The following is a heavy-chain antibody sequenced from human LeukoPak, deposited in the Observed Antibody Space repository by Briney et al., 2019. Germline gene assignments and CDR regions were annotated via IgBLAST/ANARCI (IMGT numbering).Heavy chain of an antibody. CDR3: ARGGVRGFY. J-gene: IGHJ4*02. CDR2: ICGDGSSS. Sequence: GGSLRLSCAASGFTFSTYWMHWVRQPPGKGLVWVSRICGDGSSSTYAAPVKRRFTSSRDNAKNTLYLQMHTLRAEDTAVYYCARGGVRGFYWGQGSLGTVSS. D-gene: IGHD3-10*01. CDR1: GFTFSTYW. V-gene: IGHV3-74*01.